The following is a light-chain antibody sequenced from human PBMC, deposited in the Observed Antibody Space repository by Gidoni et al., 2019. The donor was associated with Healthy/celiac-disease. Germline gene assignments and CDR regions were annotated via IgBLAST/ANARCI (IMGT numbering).Light chain of an antibody. V-gene: IGLV2-14*01. CDR2: EVT. CDR3: SSYTSSSTQV. CDR1: SSDVGGYNS. J-gene: IGLJ1*01. Sequence: QSALTQPASVSGSPGQSITISCTGTSSDVGGYNSVSCYQQHPGKAPKLMIYEVTNLPSGVSNRFSGSKSGNTASLTISWLQAADEADYYCSSYTSSSTQVFGTGTKVTVL.